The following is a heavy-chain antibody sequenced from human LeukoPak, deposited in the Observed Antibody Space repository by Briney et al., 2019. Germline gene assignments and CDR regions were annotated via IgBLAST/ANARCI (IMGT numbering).Heavy chain of an antibody. CDR3: ARGDTVHYFWSVSQYYFDY. Sequence: WASVKVSCKASGYTFTSYDINWVRQGTGQGLEWMGWKNPNSGNTGYAQKFQGRVTITRNTSISTAYMELSSLRSEETAVYYCARGDTVHYFWSVSQYYFDYWGQGTLVTVSS. V-gene: IGHV1-8*03. D-gene: IGHD3-3*01. J-gene: IGHJ4*02. CDR1: GYTFTSYD. CDR2: KNPNSGNT.